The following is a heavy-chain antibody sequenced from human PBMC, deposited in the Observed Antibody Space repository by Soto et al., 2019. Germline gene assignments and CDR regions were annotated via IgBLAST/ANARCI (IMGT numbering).Heavy chain of an antibody. Sequence: GGSLRLSCATSGFIFSSYAMHWVRQPPGKVLECVAVISYEGNTKDYADSVKGRFSISRDNSKNTVYLQMSSLRTEDTAVYYCARPGSGYDVLTGRYFYYYHTVDVWGQGTTVTVSS. D-gene: IGHD3-9*01. V-gene: IGHV3-30-3*01. CDR1: GFIFSSYA. J-gene: IGHJ6*02. CDR2: ISYEGNTK. CDR3: ARPGSGYDVLTGRYFYYYHTVDV.